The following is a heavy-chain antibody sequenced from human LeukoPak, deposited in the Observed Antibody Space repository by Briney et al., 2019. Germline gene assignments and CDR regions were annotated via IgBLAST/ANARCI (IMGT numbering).Heavy chain of an antibody. V-gene: IGHV3-30*14. CDR3: VTPITQWLVRLSGSLEYFQR. CDR1: GFTFSSYT. CDR2: ISNDGSNK. J-gene: IGHJ1*01. D-gene: IGHD6-19*01. Sequence: GRSLRLSCAASGFTFSSYTMDWVRQAPGKGLEWVAVISNDGSNKYYADSVKGRFTISRDNSKNTLYLQMSSLRAEDTAVYYRVTPITQWLVRLSGSLEYFQRWGQGTLVTVSS.